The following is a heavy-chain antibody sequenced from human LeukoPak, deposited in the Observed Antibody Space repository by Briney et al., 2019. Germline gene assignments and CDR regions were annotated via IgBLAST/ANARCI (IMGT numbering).Heavy chain of an antibody. CDR1: GVSISSYY. CDR3: ARHEYSSSFWFDP. D-gene: IGHD6-6*01. J-gene: IGHJ5*02. V-gene: IGHV4-59*08. Sequence: PSETLSLTCTVSGVSISSYYWSWVRQPPGKGLEWIGYIYYSGSTNYNPSLKSRLTISVDTSKNQFSLKLSSVTAADTAVYYCARHEYSSSFWFDPWGQGTLVTVSS. CDR2: IYYSGST.